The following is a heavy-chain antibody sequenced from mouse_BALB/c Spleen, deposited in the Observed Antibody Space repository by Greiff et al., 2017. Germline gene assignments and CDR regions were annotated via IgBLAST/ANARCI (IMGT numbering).Heavy chain of an antibody. CDR2: INPSTGYT. J-gene: IGHJ1*01. Sequence: VQLQQSGAELAKPGASVKMSCKASGYTFTSYWMHWVKQRPGQGLEWIGYINPSTGYTEYNQKFKGKATFTVDTSSSTAYMQFNSLTSEDSAVYYCARATYFDVWGAGTTVTVSS. CDR1: GYTFTSYW. V-gene: IGHV1-7*01. CDR3: ARATYFDV.